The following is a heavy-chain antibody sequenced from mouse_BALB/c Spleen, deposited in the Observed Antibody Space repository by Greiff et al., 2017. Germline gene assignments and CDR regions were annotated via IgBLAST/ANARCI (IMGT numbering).Heavy chain of an antibody. CDR3: ARAYYGNYAMDY. CDR2: INSNGGST. V-gene: IGHV5-6-3*01. CDR1: GFTFSDYY. D-gene: IGHD2-10*01. Sequence: EVMLVESGGGLVKPGGSLKLSCAASGFTFSDYYMYWVRQTPEKRLEWVATINSNGGSTYYPDSVKGRFTISRDNAKNTLYLQMSSLKSEDTAMYYCARAYYGNYAMDYWGQGTSVTVSS. J-gene: IGHJ4*01.